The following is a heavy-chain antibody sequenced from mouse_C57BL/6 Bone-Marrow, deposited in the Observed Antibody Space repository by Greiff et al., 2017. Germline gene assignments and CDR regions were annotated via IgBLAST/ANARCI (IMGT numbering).Heavy chain of an antibody. CDR2: INPDSSTI. CDR1: GIDFSRYW. CDR3: AREGKKNYGSSPWYFDV. J-gene: IGHJ1*03. V-gene: IGHV4-1*01. D-gene: IGHD1-1*01. Sequence: AASGIDFSRYWMSWVRRAPGKGLEWIGEINPDSSTINYAPSLKDKFIISRDNAKNTLYLQMSKVRSEDTALYYCAREGKKNYGSSPWYFDVWGTGTTVTVSS.